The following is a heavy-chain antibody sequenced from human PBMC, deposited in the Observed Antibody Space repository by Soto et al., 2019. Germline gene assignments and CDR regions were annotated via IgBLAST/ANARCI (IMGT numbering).Heavy chain of an antibody. D-gene: IGHD6-19*01. V-gene: IGHV3-23*01. CDR2: VSGSGGTT. Sequence: EVQLLDSGGGWVQPGGSLRLSCAASGFTFSSSAMSWVRQAPGKGLEWVSAVSGSGGTTYYADSVRGRFTISRDNSKNTLYLQMNSLRAEDTAIYCCARCTVDTIVTSGWCHYLDTWGQGTLVTVSS. CDR3: ARCTVDTIVTSGWCHYLDT. J-gene: IGHJ5*02. CDR1: GFTFSSSA.